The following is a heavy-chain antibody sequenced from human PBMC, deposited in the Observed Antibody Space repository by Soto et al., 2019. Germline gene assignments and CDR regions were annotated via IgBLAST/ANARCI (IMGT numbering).Heavy chain of an antibody. D-gene: IGHD2-21*02. Sequence: QVQLVESGGGVVQPGRSLRLSCAASEFTFSSYGMHWVRQAPGKGLEWVAVISYDGSNKYYADSVKGRFTISRDNSKNTLYLQMNSLRAEDTAVYYCAKERVVVTATPDFDYWGQGTLVTVSS. CDR1: EFTFSSYG. J-gene: IGHJ4*02. CDR3: AKERVVVTATPDFDY. V-gene: IGHV3-30*18. CDR2: ISYDGSNK.